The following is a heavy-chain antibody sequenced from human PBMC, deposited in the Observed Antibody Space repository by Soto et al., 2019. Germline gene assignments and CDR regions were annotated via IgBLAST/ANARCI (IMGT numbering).Heavy chain of an antibody. Sequence: EVQLVQSGAEVKKPGESLRISCKGSGYSFTSYWISWVRQMPGKGLEWMGRIDPSDSYTNYSPSFQGHVTISADKSISTAYLQWSSLKASDTAMYYCARRVVVAANGSTGVYYYYGMDVWGQGTTVTVSS. J-gene: IGHJ6*02. V-gene: IGHV5-10-1*01. CDR2: IDPSDSYT. CDR1: GYSFTSYW. D-gene: IGHD2-15*01. CDR3: ARRVVVAANGSTGVYYYYGMDV.